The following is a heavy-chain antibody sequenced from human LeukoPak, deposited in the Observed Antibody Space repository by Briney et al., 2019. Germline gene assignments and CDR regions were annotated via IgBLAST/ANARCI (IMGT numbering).Heavy chain of an antibody. CDR1: GFTFSDYY. CDR2: ISNSGTII. D-gene: IGHD3-22*01. V-gene: IGHV3-11*04. J-gene: IGHJ4*02. CDR3: AKDYYYYDSSGYYDY. Sequence: GGSLRLSCAASGFTFSDYYMNWIRQAPGKGLEGVSYISNSGTIISYADSVKGRFTISRDNTKNSLYLQMNSLRAEDTAVYYCAKDYYYYDSSGYYDYWGQGTLVTVSS.